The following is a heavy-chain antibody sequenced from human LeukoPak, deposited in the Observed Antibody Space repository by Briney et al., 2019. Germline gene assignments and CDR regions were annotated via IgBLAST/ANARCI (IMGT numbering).Heavy chain of an antibody. D-gene: IGHD6-13*01. CDR3: ARSMPSSWYGFDY. Sequence: GGSLRLSCAASGFTFSSYAMSWVRQAPGKGLEWVSSISSSSSYIYYADSVKGRFTISRDNAKNSLYLQMNSLRAEDTAVYYCARSMPSSWYGFDYWGQGTLVTVSS. CDR1: GFTFSSYA. V-gene: IGHV3-21*01. CDR2: ISSSSSYI. J-gene: IGHJ4*02.